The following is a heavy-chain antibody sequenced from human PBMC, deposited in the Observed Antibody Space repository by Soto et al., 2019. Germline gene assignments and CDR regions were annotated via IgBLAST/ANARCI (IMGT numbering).Heavy chain of an antibody. V-gene: IGHV3-30*18. CDR1: GFTFSSYG. Sequence: QVQLVESGGGVVQPGRSLRLSCAASGFTFSSYGMHWVRQAPGKGLEWVAVISYDGSNKYYADSVKGRFTISGDNSKNTLYLQMNSLRAEDTAVYYCAKGLWYFDIWGQGTKVTVSS. D-gene: IGHD3-10*01. CDR2: ISYDGSNK. CDR3: AKGLWYFDI. J-gene: IGHJ3*02.